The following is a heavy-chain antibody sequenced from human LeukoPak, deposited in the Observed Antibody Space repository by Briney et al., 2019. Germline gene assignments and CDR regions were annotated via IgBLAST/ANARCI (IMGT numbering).Heavy chain of an antibody. V-gene: IGHV1-18*01. CDR1: GYIFTEHH. CDR2: ISGYNGNT. J-gene: IGHJ4*02. CDR3: ARARDYYYDSSGYYPY. D-gene: IGHD3-22*01. Sequence: ASVKVSCKASGYIFTEHHINWVRQAPGQGLEWMGWISGYNGNTNYAQKFQGRVTMTTDTATTTAYMELKSLTSDDTAVYYCARARDYYYDSSGYYPYWGQGTLVTVSS.